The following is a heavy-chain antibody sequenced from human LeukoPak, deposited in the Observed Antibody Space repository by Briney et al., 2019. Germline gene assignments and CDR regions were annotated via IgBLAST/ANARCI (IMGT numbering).Heavy chain of an antibody. V-gene: IGHV3-23*01. CDR1: GFTFSSYG. CDR2: ISGSGGST. CDR3: ARAKRYGSGRYYFDY. J-gene: IGHJ4*02. Sequence: HAGGSLRLSCAASGFTFSSYGMSWVRQAPGKGLEWVSAISGSGGSTYYADSVKGRFTISRDNAKNSLYLQMNSLRAEDTAVYYCARAKRYGSGRYYFDYWGQGTLVTVSS. D-gene: IGHD3-10*01.